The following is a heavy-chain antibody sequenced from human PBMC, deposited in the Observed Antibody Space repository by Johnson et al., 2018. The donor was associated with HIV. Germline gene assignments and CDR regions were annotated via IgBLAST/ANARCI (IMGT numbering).Heavy chain of an antibody. CDR3: ARDLQGRDAFES. CDR2: ISYDGGLK. V-gene: IGHV3-30*04. J-gene: IGHJ3*02. CDR1: GFSFSSYA. Sequence: QVQLVESGGGVVQPGRSLRLSCAASGFSFSSYAMHWVRQAPGKGLEWVTVISYDGGLKYYADSVKGRFTISRDNSKNTLYLQMNSLRAEDTAVYYCARDLQGRDAFESWGQGTMVTVSS.